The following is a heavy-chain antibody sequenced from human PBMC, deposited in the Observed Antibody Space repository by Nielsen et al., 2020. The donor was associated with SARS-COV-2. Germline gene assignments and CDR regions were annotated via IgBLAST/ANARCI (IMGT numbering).Heavy chain of an antibody. CDR1: GFTFSSYS. D-gene: IGHD2-21*02. Sequence: GESLKISCAASGFTFSSYSMHWVRQGPGKGLVWVSHIKSDGTKTTYADSVKGRFITSRDNAKNTVYLQMNSLKAEDTAVYYCARLWDDGYYFDTGPYDYWGQGTLVTVSS. CDR3: ARLWDDGYYFDTGPYDY. J-gene: IGHJ4*02. CDR2: IKSDGTKT. V-gene: IGHV3-74*01.